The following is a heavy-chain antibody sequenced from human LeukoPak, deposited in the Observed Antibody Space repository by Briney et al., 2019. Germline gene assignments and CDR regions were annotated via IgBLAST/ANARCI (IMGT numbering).Heavy chain of an antibody. J-gene: IGHJ5*02. D-gene: IGHD2-21*01. CDR2: IYHSGRT. V-gene: IGHV4-38-2*01. CDR1: GYSISSGYY. Sequence: SETLSLTCAVSGYSISSGYYWGWIRQPPGKGLEWIGSIYHSGRTYYNPSLKGRVTISVDTSKNQFSLKLTSVTAADTAVYYCARAGTFCGGDCYPYNWFDPWGQGTLVTVSS. CDR3: ARAGTFCGGDCYPYNWFDP.